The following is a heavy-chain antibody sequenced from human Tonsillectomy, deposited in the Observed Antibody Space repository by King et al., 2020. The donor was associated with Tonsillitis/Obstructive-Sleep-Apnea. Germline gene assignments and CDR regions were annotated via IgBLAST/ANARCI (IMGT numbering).Heavy chain of an antibody. Sequence: VQLVESGGGVVQPGRSLRLSCAASGFTFSSYGMHWVRQAPGKGLEWVAVISYDGSNKYYADSVKGRFTISRDNSKNTLYLQMNSLRAEDTAVYYCAKDQGYCRGGSCPLYYYYHAMDVWGQGTTVTVSS. D-gene: IGHD2-15*01. CDR3: AKDQGYCRGGSCPLYYYYHAMDV. CDR2: ISYDGSNK. CDR1: GFTFSSYG. V-gene: IGHV3-30*18. J-gene: IGHJ6*02.